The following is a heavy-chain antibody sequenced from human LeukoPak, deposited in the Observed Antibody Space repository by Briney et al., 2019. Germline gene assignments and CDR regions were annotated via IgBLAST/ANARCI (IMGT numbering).Heavy chain of an antibody. CDR3: ARDFEVAGTNYFDY. D-gene: IGHD6-19*01. J-gene: IGHJ4*02. CDR2: ISSSSSTI. Sequence: PGGSLRLSCAASGFTFSSYSMNWVRRAPGKGLEWVSYISSSSSTIYYADSVKGRFTISRDNAKNSLYLQMNSLRAEDMAVYYCARDFEVAGTNYFDYWGQGTLVTVSS. CDR1: GFTFSSYS. V-gene: IGHV3-48*01.